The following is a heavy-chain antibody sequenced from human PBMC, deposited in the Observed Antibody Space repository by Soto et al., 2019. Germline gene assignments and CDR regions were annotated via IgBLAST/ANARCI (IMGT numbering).Heavy chain of an antibody. CDR3: TKDSHWAIISPTHDY. Sequence: VQLWDSGGGLVQPGGSLRLSCAASGFSFSSSAMSWVRQAPGKRLEWVSTFRESGGSTHYADPVKVRFTISRDTSNNLLFLPMTSLRAEDTDLYYCTKDSHWAIISPTHDYWGQGTLVTVSS. V-gene: IGHV3-23*01. CDR1: GFSFSSSA. D-gene: IGHD2-2*01. CDR2: FRESGGST. J-gene: IGHJ4*02.